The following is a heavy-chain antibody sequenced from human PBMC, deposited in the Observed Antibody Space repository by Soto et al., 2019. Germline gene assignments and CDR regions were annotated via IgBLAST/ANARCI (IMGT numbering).Heavy chain of an antibody. CDR1: GDSVTSNVW. V-gene: IGHV4-4*02. Sequence: SETLSLTCAVSGDSVTSNVWWSWVRQPPGKGLEWIGEAYHNGLTDYNPSLKSRVTMSVDTSKNEFSLKLTSLTAADTAIYYCARDAAVPGESDRLEYWGQGTMVTVSS. CDR2: AYHNGLT. CDR3: ARDAAVPGESDRLEY. D-gene: IGHD6-19*01. J-gene: IGHJ4*02.